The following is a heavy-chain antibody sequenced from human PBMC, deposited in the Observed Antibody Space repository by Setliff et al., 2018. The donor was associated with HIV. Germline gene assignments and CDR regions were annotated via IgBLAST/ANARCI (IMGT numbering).Heavy chain of an antibody. Sequence: ASVKVSCKASGYTFTSYGINWVRQAPGQGLEWMGWISAYNGDTHYAQKLQGRVTMTTDTSTTTAYMELRSLRSDDTAMYFCARDDPLYYDSSGYYYVVAFDIWGQGTMVTVSS. CDR2: ISAYNGDT. CDR3: ARDDPLYYDSSGYYYVVAFDI. J-gene: IGHJ3*02. CDR1: GYTFTSYG. D-gene: IGHD3-22*01. V-gene: IGHV1-18*01.